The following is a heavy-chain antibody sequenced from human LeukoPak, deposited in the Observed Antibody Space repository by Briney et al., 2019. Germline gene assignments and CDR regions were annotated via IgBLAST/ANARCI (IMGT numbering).Heavy chain of an antibody. CDR1: GFTFSSYA. D-gene: IGHD3-22*01. CDR3: AKSPSMILRPYYFDY. Sequence: PGGSLRLSCAASGFTFSSYAMSWVRQAPGKGLEWVSAISGSGGSTYYADSVKGRFTISRDNSKNTLYLQMNSLRAEDTAVYYCAKSPSMILRPYYFDYWGQGTLVTVSS. V-gene: IGHV3-23*01. CDR2: ISGSGGST. J-gene: IGHJ4*02.